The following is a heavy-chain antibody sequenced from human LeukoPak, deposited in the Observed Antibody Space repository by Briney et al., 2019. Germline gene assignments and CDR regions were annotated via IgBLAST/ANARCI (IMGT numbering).Heavy chain of an antibody. J-gene: IGHJ4*02. D-gene: IGHD5-24*01. CDR3: VRGRWLRHSPFGY. V-gene: IGHV4-34*01. CDR2: IIHNGSP. CDR1: GGSFSGYY. Sequence: SETLSLTCAAYGGSFSGYYWSWIRQPPGKGLEWIGEIIHNGSPSYNPSLKSRVTISVDTAKSQFSLKLKSVTAADTAVYYCVRGRWLRHSPFGYWSQGALVTVSS.